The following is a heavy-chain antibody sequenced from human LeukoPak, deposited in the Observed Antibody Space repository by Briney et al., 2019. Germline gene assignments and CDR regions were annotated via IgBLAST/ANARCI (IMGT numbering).Heavy chain of an antibody. CDR3: ARQSTELLFHSGSFDN. CDR2: IASDGSHT. V-gene: IGHV3-30-3*01. J-gene: IGHJ3*02. D-gene: IGHD1-26*01. CDR1: GFTFSTYC. Sequence: GRSLSLSSAAAGFTFSTYCMHWVRQAPGNGLEWVADIASDGSHTFYVESVKVRFTISRDNTKNTLYLQMSSLRAEDTAVYFCARQSTELLFHSGSFDNWGQGTMVTVSS.